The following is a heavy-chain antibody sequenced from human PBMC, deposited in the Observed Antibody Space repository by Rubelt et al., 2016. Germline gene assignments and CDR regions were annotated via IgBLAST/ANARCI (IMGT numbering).Heavy chain of an antibody. CDR3: ARRKAPVSYAFDI. J-gene: IGHJ3*02. Sequence: QITLKESGPARVKPTQTLMLTCNFSGFSLTTSGVGVGWIRQPPGKALELLALIYWDDDKRYSPSLKNRLTITKDTSKNQVVLTMTNVDPEDTATYFCARRKAPVSYAFDIWGHGTTVTVSS. CDR2: IYWDDDK. CDR1: GFSLTTSGVG. D-gene: IGHD2-8*01. V-gene: IGHV2-5*02.